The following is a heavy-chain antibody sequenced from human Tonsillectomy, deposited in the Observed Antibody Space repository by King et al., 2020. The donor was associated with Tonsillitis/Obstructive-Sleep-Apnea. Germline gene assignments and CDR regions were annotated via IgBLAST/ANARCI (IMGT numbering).Heavy chain of an antibody. Sequence: VQLVESGGGVVQPGRSLRLSCAASGFTFSNYAIHWVRQAPGKGLEWVAVISYDGTNKYYADSVKGRFTISRDNSKNTLYLQMNSLRVEDTAVYYCARSDLGMAAAGTVDVWGKGTTVTVSS. CDR3: ARSDLGMAAAGTVDV. V-gene: IGHV3-30*04. D-gene: IGHD6-13*01. CDR1: GFTFSNYA. CDR2: ISYDGTNK. J-gene: IGHJ6*04.